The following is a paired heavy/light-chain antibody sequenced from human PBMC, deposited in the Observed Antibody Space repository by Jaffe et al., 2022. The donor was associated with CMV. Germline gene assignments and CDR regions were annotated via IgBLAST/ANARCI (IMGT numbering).Heavy chain of an antibody. CDR2: IIPSVDIA. Sequence: QVQLVQSGAEVKKPGSSVKVSCKASGGTFSNYAISWVRQAPGQGLDWMGRIIPSVDIANYAQKFQGRVTITADTSTNTAYMDLTSLRSDDTAVYYCVREGAAQRWLQSGGEYWGQGTLVTVSS. D-gene: IGHD3-10*01. V-gene: IGHV1-69*09. CDR1: GGTFSNYA. J-gene: IGHJ4*02. CDR3: VREGAAQRWLQSGGEY.
Light chain of an antibody. CDR2: EDN. V-gene: IGLV6-57*04. Sequence: NFMLTQPHSVSESPGKTVTISCTRSSGSIASNYVQWFQQRPDSAPTAVIFEDNQRPSGVPDRFSGSIDNSSNSASLTISGLKTEDGADYYCHSYDSNNHWVFGGGTKLTVL. CDR1: SGSIASNY. J-gene: IGLJ3*02. CDR3: HSYDSNNHWV.